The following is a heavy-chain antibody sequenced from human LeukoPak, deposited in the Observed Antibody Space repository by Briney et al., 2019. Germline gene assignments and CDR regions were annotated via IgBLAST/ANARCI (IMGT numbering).Heavy chain of an antibody. CDR3: ARGLTHSSGWYFFDY. D-gene: IGHD6-19*01. J-gene: IGHJ4*02. V-gene: IGHV3-53*01. CDR1: GFTVSSNY. Sequence: GGSLRLSYAASGFTVSSNYMSWVRQAPGKGLEWVSVIYSGGSTYYADSVKGRFTISRDNSKNTLYLQMNSLRVEDTAVYYCARGLTHSSGWYFFDYWGQGTLVTVSS. CDR2: IYSGGST.